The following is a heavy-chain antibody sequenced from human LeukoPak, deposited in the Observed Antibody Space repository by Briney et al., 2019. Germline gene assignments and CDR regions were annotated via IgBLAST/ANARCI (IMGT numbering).Heavy chain of an antibody. V-gene: IGHV4-4*08. CDR2: IYTSGST. D-gene: IGHD6-13*01. J-gene: IGHJ5*02. CDR1: GGSISSYY. Sequence: PSETLSLTCTVSGGSISSYYWNWIRQPPGKALEWIGYIYTSGSTNYNPYPKSRVTMSLDTSKNKFSLKLSSVTAADTAVYYCARHVHSYSTNSWFDPGGRGTLVTVSS. CDR3: ARHVHSYSTNSWFDP.